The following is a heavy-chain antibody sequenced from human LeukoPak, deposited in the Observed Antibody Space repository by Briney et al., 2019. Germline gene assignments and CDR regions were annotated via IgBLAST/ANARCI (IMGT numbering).Heavy chain of an antibody. CDR1: GFTFSSYV. V-gene: IGHV3-15*01. J-gene: IGHJ4*02. Sequence: GGSLRLSCAASGFTFSSYVMHWVRQAPGKGLEWVGRIKSKTDGGTTDYAAPVKGRFTISRDDSKNTLYLQMNSLKTEDTAVYYCTTEFSIAASGPPYEHWGQGTLVTVSS. CDR3: TTEFSIAASGPPYEH. CDR2: IKSKTDGGTT. D-gene: IGHD6-25*01.